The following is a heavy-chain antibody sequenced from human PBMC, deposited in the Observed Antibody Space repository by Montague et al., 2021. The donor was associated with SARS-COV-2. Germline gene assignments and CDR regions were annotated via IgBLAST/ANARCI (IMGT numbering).Heavy chain of an antibody. J-gene: IGHJ6*02. Sequence: SETLSLTCAVYGGSFSGYYWSWIRQPPGKGLDLIWEINHSGSTNYNPSLKSRVTISVDTSKNQFSLKLSSVTAADTAVYYCARAYGDYSLLFYYYYGMDVWGQGTTVTVSS. CDR3: ARAYGDYSLLFYYYYGMDV. V-gene: IGHV4-34*01. D-gene: IGHD4-17*01. CDR2: INHSGST. CDR1: GGSFSGYY.